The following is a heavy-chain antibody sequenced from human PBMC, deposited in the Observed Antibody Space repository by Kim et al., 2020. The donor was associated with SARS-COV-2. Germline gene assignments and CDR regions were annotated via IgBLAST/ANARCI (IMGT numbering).Heavy chain of an antibody. J-gene: IGHJ4*02. V-gene: IGHV1-2*06. D-gene: IGHD3-9*01. CDR3: ARMDRGILTGFDENFDY. Sequence: ASVKVSCKASGYTFTGYYMHWVRQAPGQGLEWMGRINPNSGGTNYAQKFQGRVTMTRDTSISTAYMELSRLRSDDTAVYYCARMDRGILTGFDENFDYWGQGTLVTVSS. CDR2: INPNSGGT. CDR1: GYTFTGYY.